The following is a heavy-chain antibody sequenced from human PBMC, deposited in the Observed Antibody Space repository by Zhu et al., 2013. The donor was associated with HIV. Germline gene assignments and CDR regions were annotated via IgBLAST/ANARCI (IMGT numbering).Heavy chain of an antibody. CDR2: IYYSGST. J-gene: IGHJ6*03. CDR3: ASNRKVNIAAAGGTYYYYMDV. CDR1: GGSISSSSYY. Sequence: QVQLQESGPGLVKPSETLSLTCTVSGGSISSSSYYWGWIRQPPGKGLEWIGSIYYSGSTYYNPSLKSRVTISVDTSKNQFSLKLSSVTAADTAVYYCASNRKVNIAAAGGTYYYYMDVWGKGTTVTVSS. D-gene: IGHD6-13*01. V-gene: IGHV4-39*07.